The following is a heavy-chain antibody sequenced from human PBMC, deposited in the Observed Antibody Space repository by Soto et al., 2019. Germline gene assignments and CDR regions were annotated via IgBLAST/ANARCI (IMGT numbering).Heavy chain of an antibody. J-gene: IGHJ3*02. CDR1: GFTFSSYA. V-gene: IGHV3-30-3*01. Sequence: QVQLVESGGGVVQPGRSLRLSCAASGFTFSSYAMHWVRQAPGKGLEWVAVISYDGSNKYYADSVKGRFTISRDNSKNTLYLQMNSLRAEDTAVYYCARDRTDASDIWGQGTMVTVSS. CDR3: ARDRTDASDI. CDR2: ISYDGSNK.